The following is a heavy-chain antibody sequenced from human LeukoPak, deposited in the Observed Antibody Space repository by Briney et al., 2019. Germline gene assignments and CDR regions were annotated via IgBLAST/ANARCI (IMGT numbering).Heavy chain of an antibody. V-gene: IGHV1-18*01. Sequence: ASVKVSCKASGYTFTTHGITWVRQAPGQGLEWIGWISSYNGNTVYARRLQGRVSMTTDPSTSTGYMELRSLRSDDTAMYYCARISSETGYTSGWYGDEHFQHWGQGTLVTVSS. CDR2: ISSYNGNT. J-gene: IGHJ1*01. CDR3: ARISSETGYTSGWYGDEHFQH. D-gene: IGHD6-13*01. CDR1: GYTFTTHG.